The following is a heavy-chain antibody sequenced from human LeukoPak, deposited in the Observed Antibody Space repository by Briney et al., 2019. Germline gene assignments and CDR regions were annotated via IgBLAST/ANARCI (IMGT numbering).Heavy chain of an antibody. D-gene: IGHD1-14*01. Sequence: GGSLRLSCAGSGFTFGGYGMHWFRQTPGKGLEWVAVIAYDGSRAFYADSVEGRFAISRDNSKNTMSVQMDDLRAEDTAVYYCTRYNNDHFDYWGQGTLVTVSS. CDR1: GFTFGGYG. CDR3: TRYNNDHFDY. V-gene: IGHV3-33*03. J-gene: IGHJ4*02. CDR2: IAYDGSRA.